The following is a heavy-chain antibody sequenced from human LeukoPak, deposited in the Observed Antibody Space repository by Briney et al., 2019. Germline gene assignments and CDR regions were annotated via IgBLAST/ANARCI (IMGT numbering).Heavy chain of an antibody. CDR3: ARDDHYDTSGRN. Sequence: ASEKVSCKASGYNFTTSGITWVRQAPGQGLEWMGWISPYNGNRHYAQNVQGRFTMTTDTSTSTASMELRSLRSDDTAFYCCARDDHYDTSGRNWGQGTLVTVSS. CDR2: ISPYNGNR. D-gene: IGHD3-22*01. V-gene: IGHV1-18*01. J-gene: IGHJ4*02. CDR1: GYNFTTSG.